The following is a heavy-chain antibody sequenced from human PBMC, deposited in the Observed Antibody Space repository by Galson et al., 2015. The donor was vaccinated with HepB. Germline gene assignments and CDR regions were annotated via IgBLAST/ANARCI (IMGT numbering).Heavy chain of an antibody. V-gene: IGHV3-74*01. J-gene: IGHJ4*02. CDR1: GFTFSGFW. D-gene: IGHD4-17*01. Sequence: SLRLSCAASGFTFSGFWMHWVRQAPGKGLVWVSSINDGGTRTRYADAVKGRVTVYSDNARGTLYLLMSNRGGDDTAVYVCTRGAPDFGDSWGKGTPVTVSS. CDR3: TRGAPDFGDS. CDR2: INDGGTRT.